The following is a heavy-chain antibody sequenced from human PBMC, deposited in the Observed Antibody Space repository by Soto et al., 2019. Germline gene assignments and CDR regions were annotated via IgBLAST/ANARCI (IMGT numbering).Heavy chain of an antibody. Sequence: ASVKVSCKASGYTFTSYAMHWVRQAPGQRLEWMGWINAGNGNTKYSQKFQGRVTITRDTSASTAYMELSSLRSEDTAVYYCATHYYDSSGYFTPPDYWGQGTLVTVSS. CDR3: ATHYYDSSGYFTPPDY. CDR2: INAGNGNT. D-gene: IGHD3-22*01. J-gene: IGHJ4*02. CDR1: GYTFTSYA. V-gene: IGHV1-3*01.